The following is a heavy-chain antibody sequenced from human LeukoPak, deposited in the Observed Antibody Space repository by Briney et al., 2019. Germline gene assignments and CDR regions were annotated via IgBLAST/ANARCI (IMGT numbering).Heavy chain of an antibody. J-gene: IGHJ1*01. D-gene: IGHD6-13*01. CDR2: INPNSGGT. CDR3: ASPYSSSWYSYFQH. Sequence: ASVKVSCKASGYTFTGYYIHWVRQAPGQGLEWMGWINPNSGGTNYAQKFQGRVTMTRDTSISTAYMELSSLRSDDTAVYYCASPYSSSWYSYFQHWGQGTLVTVSS. CDR1: GYTFTGYY. V-gene: IGHV1-2*02.